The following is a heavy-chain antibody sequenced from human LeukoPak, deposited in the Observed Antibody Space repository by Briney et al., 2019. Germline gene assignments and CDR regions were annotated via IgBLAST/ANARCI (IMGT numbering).Heavy chain of an antibody. Sequence: PGGSLRLSCAASGFTFSSYAMHWVRQAPGKGLEWVAVISYDGSNKYYADSVKGRCTISRDGSKNTLYLQMNSLRVEDTAVYYCARGLFLSGYLDAFDIWGQGTVVTVSS. CDR1: GFTFSSYA. D-gene: IGHD3-22*01. CDR3: ARGLFLSGYLDAFDI. J-gene: IGHJ3*02. CDR2: ISYDGSNK. V-gene: IGHV3-30*14.